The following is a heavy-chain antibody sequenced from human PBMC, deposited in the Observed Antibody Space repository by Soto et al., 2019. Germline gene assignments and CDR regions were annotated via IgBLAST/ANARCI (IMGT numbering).Heavy chain of an antibody. J-gene: IGHJ6*02. D-gene: IGHD3-9*01. CDR3: ARDQGYAILTKKYYYYYYGMDV. CDR1: GFTFSSYW. V-gene: IGHV3-7*05. CDR2: IKQDGSEK. Sequence: EVQLVESGGGLVQPGGSVRLSCAASGFTFSSYWMSWVRQAPGKGLEWVANIKQDGSEKYYVDSVKGRFTISRDNAKNSLYLQMNSLRAEDTAVYYCARDQGYAILTKKYYYYYYGMDVWGQGTTVTVSS.